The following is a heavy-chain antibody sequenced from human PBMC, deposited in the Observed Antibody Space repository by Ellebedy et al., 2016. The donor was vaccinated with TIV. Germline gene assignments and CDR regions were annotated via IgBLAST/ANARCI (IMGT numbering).Heavy chain of an antibody. D-gene: IGHD1-14*01. J-gene: IGHJ4*02. Sequence: GESLKISXAASGFTFSSYGMHWVRQAPGKGLEWVAVISYDGSNKYYADSVKGRFTISRDNSKNTLYLQMNSLRAEDTAVYYCAKAGAILGPFDYWGQGTLVTVSS. CDR2: ISYDGSNK. CDR1: GFTFSSYG. CDR3: AKAGAILGPFDY. V-gene: IGHV3-30*18.